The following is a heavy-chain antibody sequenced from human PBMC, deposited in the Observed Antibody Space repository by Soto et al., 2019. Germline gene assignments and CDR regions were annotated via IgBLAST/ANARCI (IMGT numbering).Heavy chain of an antibody. V-gene: IGHV1-18*01. J-gene: IGHJ4*02. CDR2: ISAYNGNT. CDR1: GYTFTSYG. D-gene: IGHD6-13*01. CDR3: ARIAAAGTNFDY. Sequence: ASVKVSCKASGYTFTSYGISWVRQAPGQGLEWMGWISAYNGNTNYAQKFQGKVTMTTDTSTSTAYMELRSLRSDDTAVYYCARIAAAGTNFDYWGQGTLVTVSS.